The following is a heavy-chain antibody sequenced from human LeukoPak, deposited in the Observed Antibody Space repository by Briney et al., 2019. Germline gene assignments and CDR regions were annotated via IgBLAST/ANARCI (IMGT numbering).Heavy chain of an antibody. CDR3: ATEPPNYYGSGSLDP. Sequence: SVKVSCKASGGTFSSYAISWVRQAPGQGLEWMGGIIPIFGTANYAQKFQGRVTITTDESTNTAYMELSSLRSEDTAVYYCATEPPNYYGSGSLDPWGQGTLVTVSS. D-gene: IGHD3-10*01. CDR1: GGTFSSYA. J-gene: IGHJ5*02. V-gene: IGHV1-69*05. CDR2: IIPIFGTA.